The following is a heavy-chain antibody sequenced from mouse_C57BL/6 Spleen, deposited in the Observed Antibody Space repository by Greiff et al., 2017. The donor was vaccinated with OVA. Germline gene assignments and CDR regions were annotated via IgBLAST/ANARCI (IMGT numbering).Heavy chain of an antibody. CDR3: ATIGDYDSAWFAY. D-gene: IGHD2-4*01. Sequence: QVQLKQSGAELVKPGASVKLSCKASGYTFTSYWMHWVKQRPGRGLGWIGRIDPNSGGTKYNEKFKSKATLTVDKPSSTAYMQLSSLTSEDSAVYYCATIGDYDSAWFAYWGQGTLVTVSA. V-gene: IGHV1-72*01. CDR1: GYTFTSYW. CDR2: IDPNSGGT. J-gene: IGHJ3*01.